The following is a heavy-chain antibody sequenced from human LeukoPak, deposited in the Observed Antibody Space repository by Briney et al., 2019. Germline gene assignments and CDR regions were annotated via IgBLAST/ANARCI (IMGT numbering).Heavy chain of an antibody. CDR3: ASGGYSYGPTFYYYYYMDV. V-gene: IGHV3-66*02. D-gene: IGHD5-18*01. J-gene: IGHJ6*03. CDR2: IYTGGRT. Sequence: GGSLRLSCAASGFTFSYYWMTWVRQAPGKGLEWVSVIYTGGRTYYADSVKGRVTISRDNSRNTLYLQMNSLRAEDTAVYYCASGGYSYGPTFYYYYYMDVWGKGTTVSVS. CDR1: GFTFSYYW.